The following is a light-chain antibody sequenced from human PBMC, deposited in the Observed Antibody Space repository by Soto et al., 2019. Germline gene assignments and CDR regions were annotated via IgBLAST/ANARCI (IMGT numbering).Light chain of an antibody. J-gene: IGKJ5*01. V-gene: IGKV3-15*01. CDR2: GAS. CDR3: QPYNNLTFFT. Sequence: IGITERAATPSETSGARATLSCRASQSVSSNLAWYQQKPGQAPRLLIYGASTRATGIPARFSGSGSGTEFTLTISCLHSEDFTVYCCQPYNNLTFFTFSHGARLEI. CDR1: QSVSSN.